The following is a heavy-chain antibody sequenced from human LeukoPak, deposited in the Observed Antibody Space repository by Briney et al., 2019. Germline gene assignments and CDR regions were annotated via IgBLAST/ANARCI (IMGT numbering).Heavy chain of an antibody. CDR3: VKAPNTGTYYFDS. V-gene: IGHV3-21*06. Sequence: GGSLRLSCAASGFIFSHYGMNWVRQAPGKGLEWVSSISSSVTSIYYADSVKGRFTISRDNAKNSVSLQMDSLRVEDTAVYYCVKAPNTGTYYFDSWGRGSLVTVSS. D-gene: IGHD1-26*01. J-gene: IGHJ4*02. CDR2: ISSSVTSI. CDR1: GFIFSHYG.